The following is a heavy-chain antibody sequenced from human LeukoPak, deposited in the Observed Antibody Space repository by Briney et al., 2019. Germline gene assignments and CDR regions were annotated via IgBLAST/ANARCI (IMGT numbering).Heavy chain of an antibody. J-gene: IGHJ5*02. Sequence: GSLRLSCVASGFTFSSYAMSWVRQAPGKGLEWVSVISGNSGSTYDADSVKGRFAISRDNSKNTLYLHMNRLRAEDTAVYYCAKDWGPNWFDPWGQGTLVTVSS. CDR3: AKDWGPNWFDP. D-gene: IGHD3-16*01. CDR1: GFTFSSYA. CDR2: ISGNSGST. V-gene: IGHV3-23*01.